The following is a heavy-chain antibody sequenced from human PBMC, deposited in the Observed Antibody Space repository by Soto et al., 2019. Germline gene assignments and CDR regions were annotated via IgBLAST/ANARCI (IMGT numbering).Heavy chain of an antibody. J-gene: IGHJ5*02. CDR1: GGSFSGYY. D-gene: IGHD3-10*01. V-gene: IGHV4-34*01. Sequence: PSETLSLTCAVYGGSFSGYYWSWIRQPPGKGLEWIGEISHSGSTNYNPSLKSRVTISVDTSKNQFSLKLSSVTAADTAVYYCASKRLWFGGWFDPWGQGTLVTVSS. CDR3: ASKRLWFGGWFDP. CDR2: ISHSGST.